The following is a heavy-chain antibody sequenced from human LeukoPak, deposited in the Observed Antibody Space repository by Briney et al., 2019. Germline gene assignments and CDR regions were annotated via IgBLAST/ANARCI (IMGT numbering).Heavy chain of an antibody. CDR2: IWYDGSNK. CDR1: GFTFSSYA. J-gene: IGHJ4*02. CDR3: ARDRSYDFWSGYSTPDY. Sequence: GGSLRLSCAASGFTFSSYAMSWVRQAPGKGLEWVAVIWYDGSNKYYADSVKGRFTISRDNSKNTLDLQMNSLRAEDTAVYYCARDRSYDFWSGYSTPDYWGQGTLVTVSS. D-gene: IGHD3-3*01. V-gene: IGHV3-33*08.